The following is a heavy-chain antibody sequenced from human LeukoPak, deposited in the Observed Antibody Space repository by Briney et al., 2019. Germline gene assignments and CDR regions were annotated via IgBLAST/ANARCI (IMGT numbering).Heavy chain of an antibody. Sequence: SETLSLTCTVSGGSISSGSYYWSWIRQPAGKGLEWIGRIYTSGSTNYNPSLKSRVTISVDTSKNQFSLKLSSVTAADTAVYYCARLWSIAFDYWGQGTLVTVSS. D-gene: IGHD6-6*01. J-gene: IGHJ4*02. CDR2: IYTSGST. CDR3: ARLWSIAFDY. CDR1: GGSISSGSYY. V-gene: IGHV4-61*02.